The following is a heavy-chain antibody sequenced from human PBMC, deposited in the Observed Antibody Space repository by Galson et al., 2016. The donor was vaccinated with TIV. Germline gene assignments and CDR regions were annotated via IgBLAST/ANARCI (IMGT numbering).Heavy chain of an antibody. CDR3: ARHFRYSDSSGYHYFDS. J-gene: IGHJ4*02. D-gene: IGHD3-22*01. CDR1: GSRFSSYW. V-gene: IGHV5-51*01. CDR2: IFPDDSDT. Sequence: QSGAEVTKPGESLKISCKGSGSRFSSYWIGWVRQRPGKGLEWLGIIFPDDSDTRYSPSLEGQVTFSADKSIRTAYLQWSSLKASDTAIYYCARHFRYSDSSGYHYFDSWGQGTMATVSS.